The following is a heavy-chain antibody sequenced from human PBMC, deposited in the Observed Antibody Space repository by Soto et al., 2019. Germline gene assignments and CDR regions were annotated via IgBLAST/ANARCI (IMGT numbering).Heavy chain of an antibody. CDR3: ATPGREDSSAQQPDAFDI. Sequence: GASVKVSCKASGYTFTSYGISWVRQAPGQGLEWMGWISAYNGNTNYAQKLQGRVTMTTDTSTSTAYMELRSLRSDDTAVYYCATPGREDSSAQQPDAFDIWGQGTMVTVSS. D-gene: IGHD3-22*01. CDR1: GYTFTSYG. V-gene: IGHV1-18*01. CDR2: ISAYNGNT. J-gene: IGHJ3*02.